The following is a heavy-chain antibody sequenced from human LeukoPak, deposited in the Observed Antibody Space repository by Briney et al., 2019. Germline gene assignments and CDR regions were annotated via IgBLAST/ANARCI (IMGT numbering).Heavy chain of an antibody. Sequence: SETLSLTCTVSGGSIISYYWSWIRQPPGKGLEWIGYIYYRGSTNYNPALKSRVTISVDTSKNQFSLKLSSVTAADTAMYYCARVSGYDWESFYDYWGQGSLLTVSS. J-gene: IGHJ4*02. D-gene: IGHD5-12*01. V-gene: IGHV4-59*01. CDR3: ARVSGYDWESFYDY. CDR1: GGSIISYY. CDR2: IYYRGST.